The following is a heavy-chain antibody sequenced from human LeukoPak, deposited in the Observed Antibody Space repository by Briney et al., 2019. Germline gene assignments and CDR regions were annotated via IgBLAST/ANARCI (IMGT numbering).Heavy chain of an antibody. CDR3: ATGVGATSEASFDY. CDR1: GYTFTDYY. J-gene: IGHJ4*02. CDR2: VDPEDGET. D-gene: IGHD1-26*01. V-gene: IGHV1-69-2*01. Sequence: ASVKVSCKVSGYTFTDYYMHWVQQAPGKGLEWMGLVDPEDGETIYAEKFQGRVTITADTSTDTAYMELSSLRSEDTAVYYCATGVGATSEASFDYWGQGTLVTVSS.